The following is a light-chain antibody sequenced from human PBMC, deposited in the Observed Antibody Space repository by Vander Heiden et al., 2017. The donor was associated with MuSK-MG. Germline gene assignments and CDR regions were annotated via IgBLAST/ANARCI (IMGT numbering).Light chain of an antibody. Sequence: SVLTQPPSVSEAPGQRVTISCSGSSSNIGKNAVNWYQHLPGRAPKVLVYYDDLVSSGVSSRFSASKSGTSASLAISGLQSEDEAEYYCATWDSRLNGYVFGSGTTVTVL. V-gene: IGLV1-36*01. J-gene: IGLJ1*01. CDR3: ATWDSRLNGYV. CDR2: YDD. CDR1: SSNIGKNA.